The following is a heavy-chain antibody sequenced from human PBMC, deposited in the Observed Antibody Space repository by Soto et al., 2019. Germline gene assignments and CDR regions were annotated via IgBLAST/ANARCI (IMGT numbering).Heavy chain of an antibody. Sequence: ASVKVSCKASGYTFTSYGISWVRQAPGQGLEWMGWINPNSGGTNYAQKFQGRVTMTRDTSISTAYMELSRLRSDDTAVYYCARDRYYYDSSVYFDYWGQGTLVTVSS. CDR3: ARDRYYYDSSVYFDY. D-gene: IGHD3-22*01. CDR2: INPNSGGT. V-gene: IGHV1-2*02. CDR1: GYTFTSYG. J-gene: IGHJ4*02.